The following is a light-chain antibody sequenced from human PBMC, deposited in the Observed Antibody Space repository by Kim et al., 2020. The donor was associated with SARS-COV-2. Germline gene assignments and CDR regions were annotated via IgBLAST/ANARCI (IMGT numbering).Light chain of an antibody. V-gene: IGLV3-1*01. J-gene: IGLJ3*02. CDR2: QDT. Sequence: SYELTQPPSVSVSPGQTASITCSGGRLGDKYACWYQQKPGRTPVLVLYQDTKRPSGIPERISGSNSGNTATLTISGTQAMDEADCYCQPWGSSTAWVFGGGTQLTVL. CDR3: QPWGSSTAWV. CDR1: RLGDKY.